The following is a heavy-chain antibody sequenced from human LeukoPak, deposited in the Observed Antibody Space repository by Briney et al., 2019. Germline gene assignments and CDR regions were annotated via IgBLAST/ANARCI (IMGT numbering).Heavy chain of an antibody. D-gene: IGHD2-15*01. J-gene: IGHJ2*01. CDR3: ARDGRAAVIAPYWYFDL. CDR2: IYYSGST. CDR1: GGSISSGGYY. V-gene: IGHV4-31*03. Sequence: XXTLXLTCTVSGGSISSGGYYWSWIRQHPGKGLEWXXYIYYSGSTYYNPSLKSRVTISVDTSKNQFSLKLSSVTAADTAVYYCARDGRAAVIAPYWYFDLWGRGTLVTVSS.